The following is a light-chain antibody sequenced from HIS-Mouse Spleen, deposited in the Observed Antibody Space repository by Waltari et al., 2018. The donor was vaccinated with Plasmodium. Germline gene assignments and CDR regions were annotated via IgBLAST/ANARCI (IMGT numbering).Light chain of an antibody. Sequence: QSALTQPRSVSGSPGQSVTISCTGTSSDVGGYNYVSWYQQHPGKAPKLMIYDVSKRPSGGPECLSGSNSGNTASLTISGLQAEDEADYYCCSYAGSYTWVFGGGTKLTVL. J-gene: IGLJ2*01. CDR1: SSDVGGYNY. CDR3: CSYAGSYTWV. CDR2: DVS. V-gene: IGLV2-11*01.